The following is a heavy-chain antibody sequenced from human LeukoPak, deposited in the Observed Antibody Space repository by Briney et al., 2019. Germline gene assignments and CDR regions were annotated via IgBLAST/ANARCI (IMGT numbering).Heavy chain of an antibody. Sequence: PGGSLRLSCAASGFAFNTYAMHWVRQAPGQGLEWVALIWHDGSHKFYSNSVRGQFTISRDNSKNTVPLQMNNLRPEDTAVYYCAREFFGSGSYPDFWGQETLVTVSS. J-gene: IGHJ4*02. D-gene: IGHD3-10*01. V-gene: IGHV3-33*01. CDR2: IWHDGSHK. CDR3: AREFFGSGSYPDF. CDR1: GFAFNTYA.